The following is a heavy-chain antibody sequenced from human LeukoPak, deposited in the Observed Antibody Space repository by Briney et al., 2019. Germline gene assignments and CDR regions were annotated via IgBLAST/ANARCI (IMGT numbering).Heavy chain of an antibody. V-gene: IGHV3-49*03. CDR1: GFTFGDYA. D-gene: IGHD3-22*01. J-gene: IGHJ4*02. CDR2: IRSKAYGGTT. CDR3: TRGGAYYYDSSGYYYADY. Sequence: GGSLRLSCTASGFTFGDYAMSWFRQVPGKGLEWVGFIRSKAYGGTTEYAASVKGRFTMSRDESKTIAYLQMNSLKTEDTALYYCTRGGAYYYDSSGYYYADYWGQGTLVTVSS.